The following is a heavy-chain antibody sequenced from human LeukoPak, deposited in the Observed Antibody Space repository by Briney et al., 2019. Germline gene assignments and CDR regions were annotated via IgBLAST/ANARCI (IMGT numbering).Heavy chain of an antibody. CDR3: AGHHPRNTVDF. D-gene: IGHD2/OR15-2a*01. V-gene: IGHV4-59*08. CDR2: ISDIGST. J-gene: IGHJ4*02. Sequence: PSETLSLTCTVSGGSISSYYWSWIWQPPGKGLEWIAYISDIGSTNYNPSLKSRVTIPLDTSKNQFSLKLSSVTAADTAVYYCAGHHPRNTVDFWGQGTLVTVSS. CDR1: GGSISSYY.